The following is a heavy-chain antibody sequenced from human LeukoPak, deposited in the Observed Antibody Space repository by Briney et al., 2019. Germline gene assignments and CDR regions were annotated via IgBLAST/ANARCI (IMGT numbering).Heavy chain of an antibody. CDR1: GFTFRNFG. D-gene: IGHD2-2*01. Sequence: GRSLRLSCAASGFTFRNFGMLWVRQAPGKGLEWVAIIWYDGSIKYFTDSVKGRFTISRDNSKSTLYLQMNSLRSEDTAVYYCARDRSTRYFDLWGRGTLVTVSS. CDR2: IWYDGSIK. J-gene: IGHJ2*01. CDR3: ARDRSTRYFDL. V-gene: IGHV3-33*01.